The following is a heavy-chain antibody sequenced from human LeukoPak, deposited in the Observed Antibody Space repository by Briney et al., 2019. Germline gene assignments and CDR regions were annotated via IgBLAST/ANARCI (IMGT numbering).Heavy chain of an antibody. V-gene: IGHV3-64*02. CDR3: ARVPRPCGSSTSCQGAFDV. Sequence: GGSLRLSCAASGFSFSYYAMNWVRQAPGKGLEHVSTISGIGGSAYYGDSVKGRFTISRDNSKNTVFLQMGSLRADDMAVYFCARVPRPCGSSTSCQGAFDVWGQGTMVTVSS. CDR1: GFSFSYYA. D-gene: IGHD2-2*01. CDR2: ISGIGGSA. J-gene: IGHJ3*01.